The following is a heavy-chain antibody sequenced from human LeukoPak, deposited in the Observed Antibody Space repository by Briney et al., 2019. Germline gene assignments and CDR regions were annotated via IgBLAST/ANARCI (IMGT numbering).Heavy chain of an antibody. CDR2: INPDSGVT. Sequence: ASVKVSCKASGYTFTDYYIHWVRQAPGQGLEWVGRINPDSGVTNYAQKFQGRVTMARDTANSTAYVELSRLRSDDTAVFYCVRGGQRESTYRGGVAFDPWGQGTLVTVSS. CDR3: VRGGQRESTYRGGVAFDP. D-gene: IGHD3-10*01. J-gene: IGHJ5*02. V-gene: IGHV1-2*06. CDR1: GYTFTDYY.